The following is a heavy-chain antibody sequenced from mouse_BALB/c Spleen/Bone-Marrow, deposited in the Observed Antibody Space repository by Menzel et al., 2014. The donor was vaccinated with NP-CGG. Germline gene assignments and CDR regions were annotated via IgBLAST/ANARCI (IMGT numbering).Heavy chain of an antibody. D-gene: IGHD1-1*01. J-gene: IGHJ4*01. V-gene: IGHV1-80*01. CDR2: IYPGDGDT. CDR1: GYTFSNYW. CDR3: ESRGDYSYAMDY. Sequence: VQLQQSGAELVRPGSSVKISCKASGYTFSNYWMNWMKQRPGQGLEWIGQIYPGDGDTNYIGKFTGKATLTADKSSSTAYMQLSSLTSEDSAVYFCESRGDYSYAMDYWGQGTSVTVSS.